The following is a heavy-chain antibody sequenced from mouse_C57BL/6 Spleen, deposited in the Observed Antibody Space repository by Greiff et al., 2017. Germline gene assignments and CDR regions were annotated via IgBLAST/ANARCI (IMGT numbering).Heavy chain of an antibody. CDR3: ARWSYDGYPDY. Sequence: EVQGVESGPELVKPGASVKIPCKASGYTFTDYNMDWVKQSHGKSLEWIGDINPNNGGTIYNQKFKGKATLTVDKSSSTAYMELRSLTTEDTAVYYWARWSYDGYPDYWGQGTTLTVSS. V-gene: IGHV1-18*01. J-gene: IGHJ2*01. CDR1: GYTFTDYN. D-gene: IGHD2-3*01. CDR2: INPNNGGT.